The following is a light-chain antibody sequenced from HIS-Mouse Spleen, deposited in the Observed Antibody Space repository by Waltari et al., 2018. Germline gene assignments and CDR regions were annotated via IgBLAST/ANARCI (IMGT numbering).Light chain of an antibody. Sequence: SYELTQPPSVSVSPGQTARITCSGDALPKKYAYWYQQKSGHAPVLVLYEDSKRSAGIPERFSGSRSGTMATCTISGAQVEDEADYYCYSTDSSGNHRVFGGGTKLTVL. J-gene: IGLJ2*01. CDR2: EDS. CDR3: YSTDSSGNHRV. V-gene: IGLV3-10*01. CDR1: ALPKKY.